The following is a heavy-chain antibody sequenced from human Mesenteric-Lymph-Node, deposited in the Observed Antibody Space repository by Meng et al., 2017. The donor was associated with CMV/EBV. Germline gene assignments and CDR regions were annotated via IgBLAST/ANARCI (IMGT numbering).Heavy chain of an antibody. CDR2: MIPNSGNT. D-gene: IGHD3-9*01. CDR3: ARGRYYQGILIGYYRFYFDY. V-gene: IGHV1-8*01. J-gene: IGHJ4*02. Sequence: TSYDINWVRQATGQGLEWMGWMIPNSGNTGYAQKFQGRVTMTRNTSISTAYMELSSLRSEDTAVYYCARGRYYQGILIGYYRFYFDYWGQGTLVTVSS. CDR1: TSYD.